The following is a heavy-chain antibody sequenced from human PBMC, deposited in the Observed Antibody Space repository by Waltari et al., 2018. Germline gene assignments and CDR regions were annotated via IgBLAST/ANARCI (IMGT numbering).Heavy chain of an antibody. D-gene: IGHD3-22*01. CDR3: AREYYYDGSTYDQ. V-gene: IGHV3-21*01. J-gene: IGHJ4*02. Sequence: VQLVESGGGLVKSGGSLRLSCEASGFLFSSYNMNWVRQAPGEGLECVSSITRDGFSIYYADSVKGRFTVSRDNAKNSLYVQMNNLGAEDTAVYYCAREYYYDGSTYDQWGQGTLVTVSS. CDR1: GFLFSSYN. CDR2: ITRDGFSI.